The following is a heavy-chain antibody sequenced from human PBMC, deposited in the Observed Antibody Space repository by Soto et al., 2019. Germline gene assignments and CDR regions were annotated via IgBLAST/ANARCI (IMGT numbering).Heavy chain of an antibody. CDR2: IIPIFGTA. D-gene: IGHD2-2*02. J-gene: IGHJ6*02. CDR3: AKTAWGIVVVPAAIQDYYYGMDV. Sequence: ASVKVSCKASGGTFSSYAISWVRQAPGQGLEWMGGIIPIFGTANYAQKFQGRVTITADESTSTAYMELSSLRSEDTAVYYCAKTAWGIVVVPAAIQDYYYGMDVWGQGTTVTVSS. CDR1: GGTFSSYA. V-gene: IGHV1-69*13.